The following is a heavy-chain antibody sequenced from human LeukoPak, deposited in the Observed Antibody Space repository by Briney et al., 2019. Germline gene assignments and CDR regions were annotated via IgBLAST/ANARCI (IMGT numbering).Heavy chain of an antibody. CDR1: GVTLRKYW. D-gene: IGHD4/OR15-4a*01. CDR2: INTDGSST. CDR3: ARVIGCYDPFDL. V-gene: IGHV3-74*01. Sequence: PGGSLRLSCAASGVTLRKYWIHWVRHAPGKGGVWVSSINTDGSSTKYADSVRGRFTVSRDKDKNTLYVQMHGLRGEDTAVYYCARVIGCYDPFDLWGPGTFVTVSS. J-gene: IGHJ3*01.